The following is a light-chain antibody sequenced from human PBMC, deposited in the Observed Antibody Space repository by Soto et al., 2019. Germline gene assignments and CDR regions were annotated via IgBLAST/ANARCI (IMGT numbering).Light chain of an antibody. J-gene: IGLJ1*01. CDR1: HGDVGGYNY. Sequence: QSALAQPGFVSGFPGLPITISCTGTHGDVGGYNYVSWYQQHPGKAPKLMIYEVSNRPSGVSNRFSGSKSGNTASLTISGLQAEDEADYYCSSYTSSTFYVFGTGTKVTVL. CDR2: EVS. V-gene: IGLV2-14*01. CDR3: SSYTSSTFYV.